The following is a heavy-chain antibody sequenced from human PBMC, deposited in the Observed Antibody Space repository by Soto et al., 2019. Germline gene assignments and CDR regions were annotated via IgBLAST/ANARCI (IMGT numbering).Heavy chain of an antibody. CDR1: GFTFGYYW. CDR3: AKDRASGTAWYYFDY. V-gene: IGHV3-74*03. Sequence: SGGSLRLSCAASGFTFGYYWMHWGRQPPGKGPEWVSRMTGDGRTTQYADSVKGRFTASRDNAKNTLYLQMNSLRAEDTAVYYCAKDRASGTAWYYFDYWGQGTLVTVSS. D-gene: IGHD1-1*01. J-gene: IGHJ4*02. CDR2: MTGDGRTT.